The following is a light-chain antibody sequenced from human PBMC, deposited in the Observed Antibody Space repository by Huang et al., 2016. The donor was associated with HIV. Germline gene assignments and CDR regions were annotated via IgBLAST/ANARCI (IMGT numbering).Light chain of an antibody. V-gene: IGKV3-15*01. CDR1: KSVSSN. CDR2: GAS. CDR3: QQYNNWPRT. J-gene: IGKJ1*01. Sequence: EIVMTQSPATLSVSPGERATLSCRASKSVSSNLAWYQQKPGQAPRLLIYGASTSATGIPARFRGSGSGTEFILTISSLQSEDFAVYYCQQYNNWPRTFGQGTKVEIK.